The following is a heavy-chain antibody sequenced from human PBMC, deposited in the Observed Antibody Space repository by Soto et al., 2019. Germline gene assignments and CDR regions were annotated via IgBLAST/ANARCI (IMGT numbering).Heavy chain of an antibody. V-gene: IGHV4-4*02. CDR2: IYHSGST. D-gene: IGHD6-6*01. J-gene: IGHJ6*02. Sequence: PSETLSLTCAVSGGSISSSNWWSWVRQPPGKGLEWIGEIYHSGSTNYNPSLKSRVTISVDKSKNQFSLKLSSVTAADTAVYYCGRGERGYSSSSHYYYYGMDVWGQGTTVTVSS. CDR1: GGSISSSNW. CDR3: GRGERGYSSSSHYYYYGMDV.